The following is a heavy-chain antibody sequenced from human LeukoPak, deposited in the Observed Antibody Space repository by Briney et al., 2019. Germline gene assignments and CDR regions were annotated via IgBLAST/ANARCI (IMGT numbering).Heavy chain of an antibody. J-gene: IGHJ4*02. CDR3: AIADKVYYDFWSGYSLGFDY. D-gene: IGHD3-3*01. V-gene: IGHV3-23*01. CDR1: GLTFSSYA. Sequence: GGSLRLSCAASGLTFSSYAMSWVRQAPGKGLEWVSAISGSGGSTYYADSVKGRFTISRDNSKNTLYLQMNSLRAEDTAVYYCAIADKVYYDFWSGYSLGFDYWGQGTLVTVSS. CDR2: ISGSGGST.